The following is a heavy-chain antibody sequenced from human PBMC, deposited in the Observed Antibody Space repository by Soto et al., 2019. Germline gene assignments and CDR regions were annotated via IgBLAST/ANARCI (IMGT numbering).Heavy chain of an antibody. J-gene: IGHJ6*02. CDR2: IDWDDDK. CDR3: ARSTYYYGSGSSGHYYGMDV. Sequence: SGPTLVNPTRTLTLTCTFSGFSLSTSGMCVSWIRQPPGKALEWLARIDWDDDKYYSTSLKTRLTISKDTSKNQVVLTMTNMDPVDTATYYCARSTYYYGSGSSGHYYGMDVWGQGTTVPVSS. V-gene: IGHV2-70*11. D-gene: IGHD3-10*01. CDR1: GFSLSTSGMC.